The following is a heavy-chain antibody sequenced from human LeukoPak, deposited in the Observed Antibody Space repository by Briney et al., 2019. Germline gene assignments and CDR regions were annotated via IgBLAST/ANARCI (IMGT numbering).Heavy chain of an antibody. D-gene: IGHD2-2*01. CDR2: ISYDGHNK. J-gene: IGHJ4*02. CDR1: GFTFSDYA. V-gene: IGHV3-30*04. CDR3: ARVRDQPPRGYIDY. Sequence: PGGSLRLSCAASGFTFSDYAIHWVRQAPGRGLEWVAVISYDGHNKYYADSVKGRFTISRDNSRNTLYLQMNSLRAEDTAVYYCARVRDQPPRGYIDYWGQGTLVTVSS.